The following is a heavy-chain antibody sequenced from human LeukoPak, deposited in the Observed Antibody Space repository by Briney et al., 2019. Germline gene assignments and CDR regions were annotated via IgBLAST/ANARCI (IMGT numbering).Heavy chain of an antibody. Sequence: PGGSLRLSCVASGFTLSSYWVTWVRQAPGKGLEWVANIKQDGSEKYYVDSVKGRFTISRDNAKNSLYLQMNSLRAEDTAVYYCARFGGDYYDSSGYYYDTFDYWGQGTLVTVSS. J-gene: IGHJ4*02. CDR3: ARFGGDYYDSSGYYYDTFDY. V-gene: IGHV3-7*01. D-gene: IGHD3-22*01. CDR1: GFTLSSYW. CDR2: IKQDGSEK.